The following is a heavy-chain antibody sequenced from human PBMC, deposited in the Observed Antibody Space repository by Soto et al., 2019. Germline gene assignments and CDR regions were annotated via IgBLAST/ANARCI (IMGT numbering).Heavy chain of an antibody. V-gene: IGHV1-46*01. D-gene: IGHD6-19*01. J-gene: IGHJ4*02. CDR1: GYTFTSYY. Sequence: HVLLVQSGAEVKKPGASVRISCKASGYTFTSYYIHWVRQAPGQGLEWMGIIIPSDGRTSYSPKFQGRVTLSSDTSSSTVYMDLIGLRSEDTVVYYCATEGMPVARGSEDFWGQGNQVTVSS. CDR2: IIPSDGRT. CDR3: ATEGMPVARGSEDF.